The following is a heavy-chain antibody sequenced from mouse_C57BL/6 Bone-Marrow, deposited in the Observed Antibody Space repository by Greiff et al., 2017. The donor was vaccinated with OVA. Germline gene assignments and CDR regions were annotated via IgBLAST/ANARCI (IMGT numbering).Heavy chain of an antibody. CDR3: AGGGEIYYYYFAY. V-gene: IGHV1-82*01. D-gene: IGHD2-4*01. Sequence: QVQLQQSGPELVKPGASVKISCKASGYAFSSSWMNWVKQRPGKGLEWIGRIYPGDGDTNYNGKFKGKATLTADKSSSTAYMQLSSLTSEDSAVYFCAGGGEIYYYYFAYWGQGTLVTVST. J-gene: IGHJ3*01. CDR2: IYPGDGDT. CDR1: GYAFSSSW.